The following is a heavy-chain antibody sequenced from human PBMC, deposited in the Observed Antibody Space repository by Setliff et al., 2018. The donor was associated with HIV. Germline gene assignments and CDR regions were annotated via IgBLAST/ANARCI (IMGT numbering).Heavy chain of an antibody. Sequence: SQTLSLTCTVSGGSISTSRYYWGWIRQPPGKGLEWIGSINYRGNTYYNPSLKSRAAISVDTSKNQISLKLSSVTAAETAVYYCASLDGSESPYIYYYYMDVWGKGTAVTVSS. CDR1: GGSISTSRYY. J-gene: IGHJ6*03. CDR2: INYRGNT. V-gene: IGHV4-39*01. D-gene: IGHD3-10*01. CDR3: ASLDGSESPYIYYYYMDV.